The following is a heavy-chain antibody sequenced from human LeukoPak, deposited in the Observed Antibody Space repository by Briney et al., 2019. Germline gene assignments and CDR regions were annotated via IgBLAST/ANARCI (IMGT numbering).Heavy chain of an antibody. D-gene: IGHD6-13*01. CDR3: ARDMGAAAGTNYYYGMDV. CDR2: IIPIFGTA. Sequence: SVKVSFKASGGTFSSYAISWVRQAPGQGLEWMGGIIPIFGTANYAQKFQGRVTITADESTSTAYMELSSLRSEDTAVYYCARDMGAAAGTNYYYGMDVWGQGTTVTVSS. J-gene: IGHJ6*02. CDR1: GGTFSSYA. V-gene: IGHV1-69*01.